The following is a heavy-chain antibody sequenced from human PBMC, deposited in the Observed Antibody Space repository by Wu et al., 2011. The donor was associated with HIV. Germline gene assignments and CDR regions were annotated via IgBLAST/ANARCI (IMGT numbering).Heavy chain of an antibody. CDR2: INPNSGGT. V-gene: IGHV1-2*02. J-gene: IGHJ4*02. CDR3: ARVEARDFWSGYYDY. Sequence: QVQLVQSGAEVKKPGASVKVSCKASGYTFTGYYMHWVRQAPGQGLEWMGWINPNSGGTNYAQKFQGRVTMTRDTSISTAYMELSSLRSDDTAVYYCARVEARDFWSGYYDYWGQGTLVKVSS. D-gene: IGHD3-3*01. CDR1: GYTFTGYY.